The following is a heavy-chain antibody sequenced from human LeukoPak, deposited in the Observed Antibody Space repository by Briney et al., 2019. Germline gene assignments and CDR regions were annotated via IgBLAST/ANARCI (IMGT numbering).Heavy chain of an antibody. Sequence: GGSLRLSCAASGFTFSSYVMNWVRQAPGKGLEWVPAISGSGGSTYYADSVKGRFTISRDNSKNTLYLQMNSLRAEDTAVYYCAISAVAGSLGYWGQGTLVTVSS. J-gene: IGHJ4*02. CDR2: ISGSGGST. CDR3: AISAVAGSLGY. V-gene: IGHV3-23*01. CDR1: GFTFSSYV. D-gene: IGHD6-19*01.